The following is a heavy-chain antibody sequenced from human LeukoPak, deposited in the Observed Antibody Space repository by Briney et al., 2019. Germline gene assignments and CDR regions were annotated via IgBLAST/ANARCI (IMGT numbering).Heavy chain of an antibody. J-gene: IGHJ4*02. CDR3: ARGRLWFGELCLGD. D-gene: IGHD3-10*01. V-gene: IGHV4-34*01. CDR1: GGAFSGYY. Sequence: PSETLSLTCTVYGGAFSGYYRSWIRQPPGKGLEWIGEINHSGSTNYNPSLKSRVTISVDTSKNQFSLKLSSVTAADTAVYYCARGRLWFGELCLGDWGQGTLVTVSS. CDR2: INHSGST.